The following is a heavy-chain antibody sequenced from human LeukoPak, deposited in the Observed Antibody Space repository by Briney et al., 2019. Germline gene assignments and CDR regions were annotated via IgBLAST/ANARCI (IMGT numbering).Heavy chain of an antibody. CDR2: ISSSSSYI. D-gene: IGHD4-17*01. Sequence: PGGTLRLSCAGSGFTFSSYSMNWVRQAPGKGLEWVSSISSSSSYIYYADSVKGRFTISRDNAKNSLYLQMNSLRAEDTAVYYCARDGWDDYGDPQGDAFDIWGQGTMVTVSS. CDR3: ARDGWDDYGDPQGDAFDI. CDR1: GFTFSSYS. J-gene: IGHJ3*02. V-gene: IGHV3-21*01.